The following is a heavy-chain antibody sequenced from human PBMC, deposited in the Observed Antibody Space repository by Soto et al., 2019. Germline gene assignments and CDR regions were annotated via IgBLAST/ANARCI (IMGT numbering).Heavy chain of an antibody. CDR3: ARGRRTTVTIDY. CDR2: INHSGST. CDR1: GGSFSGYY. J-gene: IGHJ4*02. D-gene: IGHD4-17*01. Sequence: QVQLQQWGAGLLKPSETLSLTCAVYGGSFSGYYWSWIRQPPGKGLEWIGEINHSGSTNYNPSLKSRVXXXAXPSKNQFSLKLSSVTAADTAVYYCARGRRTTVTIDYWGQGTLVTVSS. V-gene: IGHV4-34*01.